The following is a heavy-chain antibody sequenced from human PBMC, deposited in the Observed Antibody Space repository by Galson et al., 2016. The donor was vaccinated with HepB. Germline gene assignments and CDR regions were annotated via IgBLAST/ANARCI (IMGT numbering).Heavy chain of an antibody. CDR2: VSHSGGT. CDR3: ARGMYAARGWFDP. J-gene: IGHJ5*02. V-gene: IGHV4-34*01. Sequence: SETLSLTCNVYGGSFRGYSWTWIRQPPGKGLEWIGEVSHSGGTNCNPSLKSRVTISVDTSKNQFSLNISSVTAAGTAVYYCARGMYAARGWFDPWGQGTLVAVSS. CDR1: GGSFRGYS. D-gene: IGHD6-6*01.